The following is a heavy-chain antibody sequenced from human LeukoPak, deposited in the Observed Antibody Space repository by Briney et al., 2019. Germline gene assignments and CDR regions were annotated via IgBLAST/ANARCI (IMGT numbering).Heavy chain of an antibody. Sequence: ASVKVSCKASGHTFTSYGISWVRQAPGQGLEWMGWISAYNGNTNYAQKLQGRVTMTTDTSTSTAYMELRSLRSDDTAVYYCARDGAFYYDSSGYSFDYWGQGTLVTVSS. D-gene: IGHD3-22*01. CDR2: ISAYNGNT. J-gene: IGHJ4*02. CDR3: ARDGAFYYDSSGYSFDY. V-gene: IGHV1-18*01. CDR1: GHTFTSYG.